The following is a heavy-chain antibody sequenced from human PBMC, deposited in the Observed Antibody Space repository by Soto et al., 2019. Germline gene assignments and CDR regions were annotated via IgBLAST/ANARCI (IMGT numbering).Heavy chain of an antibody. CDR2: IIPIFGTA. CDR1: GGTLSSYA. Sequence: SVKVSFKASGGTLSSYAISWVRQAPGQGLEWMGGIIPIFGTANYAQKFQGRVTITADESTSTAYMELSSLRSEDTAVYYCAREDSSGWYHYYYGMDVWGQGTTVTVSS. J-gene: IGHJ6*02. V-gene: IGHV1-69*13. CDR3: AREDSSGWYHYYYGMDV. D-gene: IGHD6-19*01.